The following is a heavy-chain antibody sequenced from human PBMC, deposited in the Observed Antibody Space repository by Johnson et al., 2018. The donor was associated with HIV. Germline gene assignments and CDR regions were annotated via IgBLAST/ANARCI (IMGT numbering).Heavy chain of an antibody. CDR1: GFSFSSYA. CDR3: AKLRWAPRAFDI. D-gene: IGHD4-23*01. Sequence: QVQLVESGGGVVQAGRSLRLSCAASGFSFSSYALHWVRQAPGKGLEWVAVVSYETTNKHYADSVKGRFTISRDNSKNTLFLQMNSLRAEDTAVYYCAKLRWAPRAFDIWGQGTMVTVSS. CDR2: VSYETTNK. J-gene: IGHJ3*02. V-gene: IGHV3-30-3*02.